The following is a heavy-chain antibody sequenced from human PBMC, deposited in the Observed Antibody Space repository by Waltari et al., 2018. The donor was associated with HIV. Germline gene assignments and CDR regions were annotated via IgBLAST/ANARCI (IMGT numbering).Heavy chain of an antibody. CDR1: GGSISSSSYY. D-gene: IGHD2-15*01. Sequence: QLQLQESGPGLVKPSETLSLTCTVSGGSISSSSYYWGWIRQPPGKGLEWIGSIYYSGSTYYNPSLKSRVTISVDTSKNQFSLKLSSVTAADTAVYYCARHGSSAPKVVAAIPYNWFDPWGQGTLVTVSS. V-gene: IGHV4-39*01. J-gene: IGHJ5*02. CDR2: IYYSGST. CDR3: ARHGSSAPKVVAAIPYNWFDP.